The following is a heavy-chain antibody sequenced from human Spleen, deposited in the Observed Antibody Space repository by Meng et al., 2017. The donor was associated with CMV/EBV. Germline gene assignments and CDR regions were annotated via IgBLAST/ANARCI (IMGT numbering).Heavy chain of an antibody. V-gene: IGHV3-13*01. Sequence: GESLKISCAASGFTFSSYDLHWVRQPQGKGLEWVSGIGTIRDTYYGGSVKGRFTISRENDKNILFLQMNRLRAGDTAVYYCARGFKSLGFMVRGVMRAFDIWGEGTMVTVSS. CDR2: IGTIRDT. CDR3: ARGFKSLGFMVRGVMRAFDI. J-gene: IGHJ3*02. D-gene: IGHD3-10*01. CDR1: GFTFSSYD.